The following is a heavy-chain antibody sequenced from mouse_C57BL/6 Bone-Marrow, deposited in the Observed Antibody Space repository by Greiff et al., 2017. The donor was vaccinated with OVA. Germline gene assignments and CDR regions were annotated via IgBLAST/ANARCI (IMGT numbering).Heavy chain of an antibody. V-gene: IGHV5-4*01. CDR2: ISAGGSYT. D-gene: IGHD2-1*01. CDR3: ARDRYGKRAMDD. CDR1: GFTFSSYA. Sequence: EVKLVESGGGLVKPGGSLKLSCAASGFTFSSYAMSWVRQTPEKRLEWVATISAGGSYTYYPDNVKGRFTISRDNAKNNLYLQMSHLKSEDTAMYYCARDRYGKRAMDDWGQGTSVTVSS. J-gene: IGHJ4*01.